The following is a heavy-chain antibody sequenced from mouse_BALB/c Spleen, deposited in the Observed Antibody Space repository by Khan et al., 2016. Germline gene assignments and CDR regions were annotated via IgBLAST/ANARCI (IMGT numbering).Heavy chain of an antibody. CDR1: GFTFSDYY. CDR3: ARDEGVRRPTVRYAMDY. D-gene: IGHD2-14*01. V-gene: IGHV5-4*02. J-gene: IGHJ4*01. Sequence: EVELVESGGGLVKPGGSLKLSCAASGFTFSDYYMYWVRQTPEKRLEWVATISDGGRYTYYPDSVKGRFTISRDNAKHNLYLQMSSLKSEDTDMYYCARDEGVRRPTVRYAMDYWGQGTSVTVSS. CDR2: ISDGGRYT.